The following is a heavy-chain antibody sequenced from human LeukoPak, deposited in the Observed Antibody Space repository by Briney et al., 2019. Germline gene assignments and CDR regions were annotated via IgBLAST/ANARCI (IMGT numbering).Heavy chain of an antibody. D-gene: IGHD2/OR15-2a*01. Sequence: GSLRLSCAASGFTFDDYAFHWVRQAPGKGLQWVSLISGDGGSTYYADSVKGRFTISRDNSKNSLYLQMNSLTTEDTALYYCAKGIIEAPFDYWGRGTLVTVSS. CDR3: AKGIIEAPFDY. J-gene: IGHJ4*02. V-gene: IGHV3-43*02. CDR1: GFTFDDYA. CDR2: ISGDGGST.